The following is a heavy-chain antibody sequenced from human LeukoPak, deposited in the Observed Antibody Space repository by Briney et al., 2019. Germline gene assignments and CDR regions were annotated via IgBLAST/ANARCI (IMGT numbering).Heavy chain of an antibody. CDR3: ATSGWYQLHGDY. Sequence: PGGSLRLSWATSGFTFSSYWMSWVRQAPGKGLELVANIKQDGSEKYYVDSVKGRFTISRDNAKNSLYLQMNSLRADDSAVYYCATSGWYQLHGDYWGQGTLVTVSS. J-gene: IGHJ4*02. CDR1: GFTFSSYW. CDR2: IKQDGSEK. V-gene: IGHV3-7*01. D-gene: IGHD2-2*01.